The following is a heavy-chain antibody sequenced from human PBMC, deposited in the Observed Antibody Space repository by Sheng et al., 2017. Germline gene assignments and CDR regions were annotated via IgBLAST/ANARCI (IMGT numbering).Heavy chain of an antibody. J-gene: IGHJ4*02. CDR2: ISYDGNSK. V-gene: IGHV3-30-3*01. CDR1: GFIFSAYA. Sequence: QVQLVESGGGVVRPGRSLRLSCAASGFIFSAYALHWVRQAPGKGLEWVAVISYDGNSKYFADSVKGRFTISRDNSKNTLYLQMNSLRTEDTAFYYCATGARGGTTYFDNWGQGTQVTVSS. D-gene: IGHD1-7*01. CDR3: ATGARGGTTYFDN.